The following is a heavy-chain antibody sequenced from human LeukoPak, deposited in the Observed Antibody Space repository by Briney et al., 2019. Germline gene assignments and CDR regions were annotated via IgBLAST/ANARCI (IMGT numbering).Heavy chain of an antibody. CDR1: GYTLTSYA. J-gene: IGHJ5*02. CDR3: ALTMVRGVISWFDP. CDR2: INAGNGNT. Sequence: ASVKVSCKASGYTLTSYAMHWVRQAPGQRLEWMGWINAGNGNTKYSQEFQGRVTITRDTSASTAYMELSSLRSEDTAVYYCALTMVRGVISWFDPWGQGTLVTVSS. V-gene: IGHV1-3*03. D-gene: IGHD3-10*01.